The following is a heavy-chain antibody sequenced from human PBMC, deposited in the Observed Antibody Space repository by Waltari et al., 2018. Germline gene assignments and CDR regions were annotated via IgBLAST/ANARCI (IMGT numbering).Heavy chain of an antibody. CDR2: IYYSGST. J-gene: IGHJ2*01. CDR1: GGSISSHS. V-gene: IGHV4-59*11. Sequence: QVQLQESGPGLVKPSETLSLTCTVSGGSISSHSWSWIRQPPGKGLEWIGYIYYSGSTNYNPSLKSRVTISVDTSKNQFSLKLSSVTAADTAVYYCAREAVAVPYFDLWGRGTLVTVSS. CDR3: AREAVAVPYFDL. D-gene: IGHD6-19*01.